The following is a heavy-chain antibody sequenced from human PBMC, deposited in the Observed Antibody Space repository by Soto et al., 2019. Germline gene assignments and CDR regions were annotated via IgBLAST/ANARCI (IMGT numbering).Heavy chain of an antibody. Sequence: ASVKVSCKASGYTFTGYYMHWVRQAPGQGLEWMGWINPNSGGTNYAQKFQGRVTMTRDTSISTAYMELSRLRSDDTAVYYCARDYLDIVPTIPNWFDPWGQGTLVTVSS. D-gene: IGHD5-12*01. V-gene: IGHV1-2*02. CDR1: GYTFTGYY. J-gene: IGHJ5*02. CDR2: INPNSGGT. CDR3: ARDYLDIVPTIPNWFDP.